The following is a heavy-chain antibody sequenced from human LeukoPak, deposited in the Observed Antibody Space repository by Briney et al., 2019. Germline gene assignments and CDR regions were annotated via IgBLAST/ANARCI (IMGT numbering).Heavy chain of an antibody. Sequence: GGSLRLSCAASRFTFSDYYMSWIRQAPGKGLEWVSYISSSSSYTNYADSVKGRFTISRDNAKNSLYLQMNSLRAEDTAVYYCARDYCRGGSCSDAFDIWGQGTMVTVSS. J-gene: IGHJ3*02. CDR3: ARDYCRGGSCSDAFDI. V-gene: IGHV3-11*06. D-gene: IGHD2-15*01. CDR1: RFTFSDYY. CDR2: ISSSSSYT.